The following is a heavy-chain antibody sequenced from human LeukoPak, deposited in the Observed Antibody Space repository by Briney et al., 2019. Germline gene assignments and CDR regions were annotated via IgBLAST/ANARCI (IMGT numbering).Heavy chain of an antibody. D-gene: IGHD6-13*01. CDR3: ARGGGYSSSLNAFDV. V-gene: IGHV4-4*07. J-gene: IGHJ3*01. CDR2: IYSSGST. CDR1: GGSISPYY. Sequence: SETLSLTCSVSGGSISPYYWSWIRQPAGKGLEWIGRIYSSGSTNYNPSLKSRVTMSVDTSKNQFSLKLSSVTGADTAVFYCARGGGYSSSLNAFDVWGQGTMVTVSS.